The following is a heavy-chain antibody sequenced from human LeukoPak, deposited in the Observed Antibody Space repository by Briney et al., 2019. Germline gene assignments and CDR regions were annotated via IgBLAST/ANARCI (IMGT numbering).Heavy chain of an antibody. D-gene: IGHD6-19*01. CDR3: AKDLSSSGFRIDY. J-gene: IGHJ4*02. V-gene: IGHV3-23*01. Sequence: LAGGSLRLSCAASGFPFSSYAMSWVRQAPGQGLEWVSAISGSGGSTYYADSVKGRFTISRDNSKNTLYLQMNSLRVEDTAVYYCAKDLSSSGFRIDYWGQGTLVTVSS. CDR2: ISGSGGST. CDR1: GFPFSSYA.